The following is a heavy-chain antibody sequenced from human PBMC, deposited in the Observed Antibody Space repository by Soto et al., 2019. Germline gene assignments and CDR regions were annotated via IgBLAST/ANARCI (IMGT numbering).Heavy chain of an antibody. J-gene: IGHJ4*02. D-gene: IGHD2-2*01. V-gene: IGHV1-18*01. CDR3: AARSYCSSTSCYEGFVDY. CDR1: GYTFTSYG. Sequence: ASVKVSCKASGYTFTSYGISWVRQAPGQGLEWMGWISAYNGNTNYAQKLQGIVTMTTDTSTSTAYMELRSLRSDDTAVYYCAARSYCSSTSCYEGFVDYWGQGTLVTVSS. CDR2: ISAYNGNT.